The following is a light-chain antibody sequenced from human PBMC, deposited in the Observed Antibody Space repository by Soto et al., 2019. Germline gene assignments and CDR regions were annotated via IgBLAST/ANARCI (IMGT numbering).Light chain of an antibody. Sequence: EIVMTQSPATLSVSPGERATLSCRASQSVSSNLAWYQQKPGQAPRLLIYGASTRATRIPARFCGSGSGTEFTLTISSLQSQDFAVYYCQQYNNWPPRFGGGTKLEIK. CDR2: GAS. CDR1: QSVSSN. CDR3: QQYNNWPPR. J-gene: IGKJ4*01. V-gene: IGKV3-15*01.